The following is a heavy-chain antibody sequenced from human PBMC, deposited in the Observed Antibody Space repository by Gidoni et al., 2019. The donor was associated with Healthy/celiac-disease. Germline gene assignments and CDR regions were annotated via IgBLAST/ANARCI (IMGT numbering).Heavy chain of an antibody. CDR3: ARDSLDYYYGMDV. Sequence: VQLVQSGTEVKKPGASVKVSCTASGYTFTSYYMHWVRQAPGQGLEWMGIINPSGGSTSYAQKFQGRVTMTRDTSTSTVYMELSSLRSEDTAVYYCARDSLDYYYGMDVWGQGTTVTVSS. V-gene: IGHV1-46*03. CDR2: INPSGGST. CDR1: GYTFTSYY. J-gene: IGHJ6*02.